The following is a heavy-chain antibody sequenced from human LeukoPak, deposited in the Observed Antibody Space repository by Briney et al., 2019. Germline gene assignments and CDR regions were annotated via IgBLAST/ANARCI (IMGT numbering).Heavy chain of an antibody. CDR3: ARGRLAYYYGSGSYSNY. J-gene: IGHJ4*02. D-gene: IGHD3-10*01. CDR2: INHSGST. V-gene: IGHV4-34*01. CDR1: GGSFSGYY. Sequence: SETLSLTCAVYGGSFSGYYWSWIRQPPGKGLGWIGEINHSGSTNHNPSLKSRVTISVDTSKNQFSLKLSSVTAADTAVYYCARGRLAYYYGSGSYSNYWGQGTLVTVSS.